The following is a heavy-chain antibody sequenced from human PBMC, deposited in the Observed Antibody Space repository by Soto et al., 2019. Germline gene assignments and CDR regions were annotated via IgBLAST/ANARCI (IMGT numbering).Heavy chain of an antibody. CDR2: IPGSSSST. Sequence: GGSLRLSCAASGFTFSSYAMSWVRQSPGKGLEWVSAIPGSSSSTYYAGSVRGRFTISRDNSKNTLYLQMNSLRVEDTAVYYCAKIGDSSSVSLPLVLLDHWGQGALVTVSS. D-gene: IGHD6-6*01. CDR1: GFTFSSYA. CDR3: AKIGDSSSVSLPLVLLDH. V-gene: IGHV3-23*01. J-gene: IGHJ4*02.